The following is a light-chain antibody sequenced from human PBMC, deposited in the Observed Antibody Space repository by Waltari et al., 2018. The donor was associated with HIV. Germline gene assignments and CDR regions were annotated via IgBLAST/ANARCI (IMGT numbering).Light chain of an antibody. Sequence: FMLTQPRSVSESPGKTVTISCTRSSGSIGSNYVQWYQQPPGSSPTTVNYEAYQRPSWVPGRFSGSIDRSSNSSSLPISGLIAEDEADFYCQSYDSNPRIFGTGTKVTVL. CDR3: QSYDSNPRI. CDR1: SGSIGSNY. V-gene: IGLV6-57*01. CDR2: EAY. J-gene: IGLJ1*01.